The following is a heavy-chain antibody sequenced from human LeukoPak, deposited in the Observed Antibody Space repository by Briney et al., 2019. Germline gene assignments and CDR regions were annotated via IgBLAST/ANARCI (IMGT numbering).Heavy chain of an antibody. CDR2: LNPNSGGT. V-gene: IGHV1-2*02. CDR1: GYTFTDYY. Sequence: GASVKVSCKASGYTFTDYYMHWVRQAPGQGLEWMGWLNPNSGGTNYAQKFQGRVTMTRDTSISTAYMELSRLRSDDTAVYFCARVGAAYQDSNYWGQGTLVTVSS. D-gene: IGHD1-26*01. J-gene: IGHJ4*02. CDR3: ARVGAAYQDSNY.